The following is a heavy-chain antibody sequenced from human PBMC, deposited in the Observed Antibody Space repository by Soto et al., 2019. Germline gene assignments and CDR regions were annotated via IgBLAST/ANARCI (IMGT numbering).Heavy chain of an antibody. Sequence: QVHLVASGGGVVQPGRSLRLSCAASGFTFSTYGMHWVRQAPGKGLEWVALISYDGSDKYYADSVKGRFTISRDNSKNTLYLQMNSLRPEDTAVYSWEKDYTYYSGKNYYYFGMDVWGQGTTVTVSS. V-gene: IGHV3-30*18. CDR1: GFTFSTYG. CDR3: EKDYTYYSGKNYYYFGMDV. J-gene: IGHJ6*02. CDR2: ISYDGSDK. D-gene: IGHD4-4*01.